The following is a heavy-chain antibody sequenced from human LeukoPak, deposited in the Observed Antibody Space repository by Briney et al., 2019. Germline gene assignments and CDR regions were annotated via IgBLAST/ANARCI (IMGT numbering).Heavy chain of an antibody. CDR3: ARVRYGNYFDY. J-gene: IGHJ4*02. V-gene: IGHV3-7*04. Sequence: GGSLRLSCAASGFTFTDSWMSWVRQPPGKGLEWVVHINPDGTEKYYVDSLKGRFTVSRDNAKNSLYLQMSSLRAEDTAVYYCARVRYGNYFDYWGQGTLVTVSS. CDR2: INPDGTEK. D-gene: IGHD3-16*02. CDR1: GFTFTDSW.